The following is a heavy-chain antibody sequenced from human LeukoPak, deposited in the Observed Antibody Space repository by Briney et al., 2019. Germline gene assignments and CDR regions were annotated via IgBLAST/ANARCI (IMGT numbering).Heavy chain of an antibody. CDR3: ALTLSPDYYDSSGYYLV. J-gene: IGHJ4*02. V-gene: IGHV1-69*05. D-gene: IGHD3-22*01. CDR1: GGTFSSYA. Sequence: ASVKVSCKASGGTFSSYAISWVRQAPGQGLEWMGRIIPIFGTANYAQKFQGRVTITTDESTSTAYVELSSLRSEDTAVYYCALTLSPDYYDSSGYYLVWGQGTLVTVSS. CDR2: IIPIFGTA.